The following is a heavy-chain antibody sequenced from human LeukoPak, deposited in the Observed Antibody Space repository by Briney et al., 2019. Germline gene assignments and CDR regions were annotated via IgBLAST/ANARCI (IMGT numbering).Heavy chain of an antibody. CDR1: GGSISSYY. V-gene: IGHV4-59*08. CDR3: ARQYYGDYADY. CDR2: ISYSGNT. D-gene: IGHD4-17*01. J-gene: IGHJ4*02. Sequence: PSETLSLTCTVSGGSISSYYWSWIRQPPGKGLEWIGYISYSGNTNYNPSLKSRVTISVDTSKNQFSLKLSSVTAADTAVYYCARQYYGDYADYWGQGTLVTVSS.